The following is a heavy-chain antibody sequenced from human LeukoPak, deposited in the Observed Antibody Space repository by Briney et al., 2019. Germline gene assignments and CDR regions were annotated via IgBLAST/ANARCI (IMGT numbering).Heavy chain of an antibody. V-gene: IGHV1-18*01. CDR1: GYVFTSYG. Sequence: ASVKLSCKASGYVFTSYGISWVRHAPGQGPEWMVWISTYYGNTNYAQEVQGRVTMTTDTSTSTAYMELRSLRSDDTAIYYCARLGYYYDSREVVTDYFDYLGQGTLVTVSS. J-gene: IGHJ4*02. CDR3: ARLGYYYDSREVVTDYFDY. D-gene: IGHD3-22*01. CDR2: ISTYYGNT.